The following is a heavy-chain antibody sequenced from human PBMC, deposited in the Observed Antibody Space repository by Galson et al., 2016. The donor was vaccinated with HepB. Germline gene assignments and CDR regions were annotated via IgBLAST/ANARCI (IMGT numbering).Heavy chain of an antibody. D-gene: IGHD3-22*01. CDR2: IIPFSGTP. Sequence: SVKVSCKASGGTFTNYNVTWVRQAPGQGLEWMGRIIPFSGTPNYAQKFQGRVTITADEPTKTAYMELNSRRSEETAVYYCGRESLPHSSGLSPSDYWGQGTLVTVSS. CDR1: GGTFTNYN. CDR3: GRESLPHSSGLSPSDY. J-gene: IGHJ4*02. V-gene: IGHV1-69*13.